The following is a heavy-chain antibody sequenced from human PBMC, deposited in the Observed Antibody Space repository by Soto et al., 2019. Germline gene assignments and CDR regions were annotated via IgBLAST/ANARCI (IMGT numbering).Heavy chain of an antibody. V-gene: IGHV3-48*03. CDR1: GFTFSSYE. Sequence: EVQLVESGGGLVQPGGSLRLSCAASGFTFSSYEMNWVRQAPGKGLEWVSYISSSGSTIYYADSVKGRFTISRDNAKNSLYLQMNSLRAEDTAVYYCARVGCSGGSCYSAYWGQETLVTVSS. D-gene: IGHD2-15*01. J-gene: IGHJ4*02. CDR2: ISSSGSTI. CDR3: ARVGCSGGSCYSAY.